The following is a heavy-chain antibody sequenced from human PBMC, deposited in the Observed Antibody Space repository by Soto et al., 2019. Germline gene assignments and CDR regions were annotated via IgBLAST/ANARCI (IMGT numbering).Heavy chain of an antibody. CDR2: IFSSVTT. V-gene: IGHV4-30-4*01. CDR1: GDSISSGNKY. D-gene: IGHD3-16*01. CDR3: ARVPSPFDYYYAMDV. J-gene: IGHJ6*02. Sequence: QVQLRESGPGLVMPSQTLSLTCTVSGDSISSGNKYWSWIRQPPGKGLEWIGYIFSSVTTYYNPSLKSRLTMSLDTSENQFSLKLNALTDADTAVYYCARVPSPFDYYYAMDVWGQGTTVTVSS.